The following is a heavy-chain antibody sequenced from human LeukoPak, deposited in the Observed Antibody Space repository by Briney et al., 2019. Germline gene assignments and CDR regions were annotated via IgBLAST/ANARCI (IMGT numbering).Heavy chain of an antibody. J-gene: IGHJ4*02. Sequence: PGGSLRLSCAASGFTFSSYWMHWVRQAPGKGLVWVSRINSDGSSTRYADSVEGRFTISRDNAKNTLYLHMNSLRAEDTAVYYCARDRVGETPWYWGQGTLVTVSS. CDR3: ARDRVGETPWY. CDR1: GFTFSSYW. CDR2: INSDGSST. V-gene: IGHV3-74*01. D-gene: IGHD1-26*01.